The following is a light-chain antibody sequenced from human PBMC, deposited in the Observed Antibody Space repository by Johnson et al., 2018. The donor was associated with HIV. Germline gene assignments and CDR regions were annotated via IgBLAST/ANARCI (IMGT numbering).Light chain of an antibody. J-gene: IGLJ1*01. CDR3: ATWDSSLGAYV. CDR1: NSNIGNNY. V-gene: IGLV1-51*01. Sequence: QLVLTQPPSVSAAPGQKVTISCSGSNSNIGNNYVSWYQQLPGTAPKLLIYDDNKRPSGIPDRFSGSKSGTSATLGIPGLQPGDEADYYCATWDSSLGAYVFGTGTKVTVL. CDR2: DDN.